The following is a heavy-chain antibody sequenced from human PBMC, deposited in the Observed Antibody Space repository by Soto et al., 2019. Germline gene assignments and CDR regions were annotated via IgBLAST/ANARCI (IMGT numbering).Heavy chain of an antibody. CDR1: GGTFSSYA. V-gene: IGHV1-69*01. CDR3: ARGSHCSGGSCYPEANWFDP. CDR2: IIPIFGTA. Sequence: SVKVSCTASGGTFSSYAISWVRQAPGQGLEWMGGIIPIFGTANYAQKFQGRVTITADESTSTAYMELSSLRSEDTAVYYCARGSHCSGGSCYPEANWFDPWGQGTLVTVSS. D-gene: IGHD2-15*01. J-gene: IGHJ5*02.